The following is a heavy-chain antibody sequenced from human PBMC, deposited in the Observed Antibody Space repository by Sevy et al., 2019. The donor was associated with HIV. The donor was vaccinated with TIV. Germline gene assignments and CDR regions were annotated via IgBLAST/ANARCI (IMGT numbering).Heavy chain of an antibody. CDR1: GLTFDDYT. Sequence: GGSLRLSCAASGLTFDDYTMHWVCQAPGKGLEWVSIMSWDGDSTNYADSVKGRFTISRDNSKNSLYLQMNSLRTEDTALYHCAKDRGFDYGMDVWGQGTTVTVSS. CDR2: MSWDGDST. CDR3: AKDRGFDYGMDV. V-gene: IGHV3-43*01. D-gene: IGHD3-3*01. J-gene: IGHJ6*02.